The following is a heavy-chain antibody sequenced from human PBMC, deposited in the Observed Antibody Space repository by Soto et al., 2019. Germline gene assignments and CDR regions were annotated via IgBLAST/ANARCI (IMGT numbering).Heavy chain of an antibody. J-gene: IGHJ4*02. CDR1: GGTFSSYA. CDR2: IIPIFGTA. Sequence: QVQLVQSGAEVKKPGSSVKVSCKASGGTFSSYAISWGRQAPGQGPEWMGGIIPIFGTANYAQKFQGRVTITADDSTSTAYMELSSLRSEDTAVYYCAREGRLGGTPGFDYWGQGTLVTVSS. CDR3: AREGRLGGTPGFDY. V-gene: IGHV1-69*01. D-gene: IGHD3-3*01.